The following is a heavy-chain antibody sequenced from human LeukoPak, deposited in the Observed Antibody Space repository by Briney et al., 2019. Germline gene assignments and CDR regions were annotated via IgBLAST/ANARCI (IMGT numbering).Heavy chain of an antibody. CDR1: GFTFSSYG. J-gene: IGHJ4*02. V-gene: IGHV3-33*01. CDR2: IWYDGSNK. Sequence: GGSLRLSCAASGFTFSSYGMHWVRQAPGKGLEWVAVIWYDGSNKYYADSVKGRFTISRDDSKNTLYLQMNSLRVEDTAVYYCATGRDAYKSGCWGQGTLVTVSS. CDR3: ATGRDAYKSGC. D-gene: IGHD5-24*01.